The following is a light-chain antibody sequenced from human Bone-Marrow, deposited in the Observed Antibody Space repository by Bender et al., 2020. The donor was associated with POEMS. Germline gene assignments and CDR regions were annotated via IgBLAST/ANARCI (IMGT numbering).Light chain of an antibody. CDR3: QAWDTSSVV. J-gene: IGLJ2*01. CDR2: DDR. CDR1: VLAKKY. Sequence: SHELTQPSSVSVSPGQTARITCSGDVLAKKYARWLQQKPGQAPLLVVYDDRDRPSGIPERFSGSNSANTATLPISRVDAGDEADYYCQAWDTSSVVFGGGTKLTVL. V-gene: IGLV3-21*02.